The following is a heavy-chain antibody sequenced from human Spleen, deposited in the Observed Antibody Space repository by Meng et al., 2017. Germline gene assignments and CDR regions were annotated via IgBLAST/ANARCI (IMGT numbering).Heavy chain of an antibody. Sequence: LGWIRQPPGKALEWLALIYWDDDKRYSPSLKSRLTITKDTSKNQVVLTMTNMDPVDTATYYCAHRSSHLYFDYWGQGTLVTVSS. J-gene: IGHJ4*02. V-gene: IGHV2-5*02. CDR2: IYWDDDK. CDR3: AHRSSHLYFDY.